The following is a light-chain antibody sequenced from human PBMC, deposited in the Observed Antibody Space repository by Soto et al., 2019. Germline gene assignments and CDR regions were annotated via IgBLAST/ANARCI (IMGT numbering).Light chain of an antibody. CDR2: AAS. J-gene: IGKJ2*01. CDR1: QTMSTY. V-gene: IGKV1-39*01. CDR3: QQSLGIPYT. Sequence: DIQMTQSPSALSASVGDRVTITCRASQTMSTYLNWYQHKPGKAPKLLIYAASTLQIGVPSRFSGSGSGTDFTLTIRSLQPEDFATYYCQQSLGIPYTFGQGTRREIK.